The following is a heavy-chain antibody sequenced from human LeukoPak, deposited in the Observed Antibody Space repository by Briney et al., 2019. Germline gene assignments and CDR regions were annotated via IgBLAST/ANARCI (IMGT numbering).Heavy chain of an antibody. Sequence: ASVKLSCKSSGGTFSSYAISWVRQAPGQGLEWMGRIIPILGIANYAQKFQGRVTITADKSTSTAYMELSSLRSEDTAVYYCARDILAAAAYNRFDPWGQGTLVTVSS. CDR1: GGTFSSYA. V-gene: IGHV1-69*04. J-gene: IGHJ5*02. CDR3: ARDILAAAAYNRFDP. CDR2: IIPILGIA. D-gene: IGHD6-13*01.